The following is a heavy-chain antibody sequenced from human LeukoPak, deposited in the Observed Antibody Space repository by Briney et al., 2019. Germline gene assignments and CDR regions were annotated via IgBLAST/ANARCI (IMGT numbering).Heavy chain of an antibody. D-gene: IGHD1-26*01. CDR1: GFTFDDYT. V-gene: IGHV3-43*01. J-gene: IGHJ4*02. Sequence: PGGSLRLSCAASGFTFDDYTMHWVRQAPGKGLEWVSLISWDGGSRYYADSVKGRFTISRDNAKNSLYLQMNSLRAEDTALYYCASGGIYYGAAFDFWGQGTLVTVSS. CDR3: ASGGIYYGAAFDF. CDR2: ISWDGGSR.